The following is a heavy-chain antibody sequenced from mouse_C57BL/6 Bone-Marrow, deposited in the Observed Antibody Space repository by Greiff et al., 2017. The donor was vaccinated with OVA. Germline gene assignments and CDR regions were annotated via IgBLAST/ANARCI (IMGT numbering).Heavy chain of an antibody. CDR1: GYTFTSYW. J-gene: IGHJ2*01. V-gene: IGHV1-55*01. CDR3: ARGGYYYDSSWYYFDY. CDR2: IYPGSGST. Sequence: QVQLKQPGAELVKPGASVKMSCKASGYTFTSYWITWVKQRPGQGLEWIGGIYPGSGSTNYNEKFKSKATLTVDTSSSTAYMQLRSLTSEDSAVYDVARGGYYYDSSWYYFDYWGQGTTLTVSS. D-gene: IGHD1-1*01.